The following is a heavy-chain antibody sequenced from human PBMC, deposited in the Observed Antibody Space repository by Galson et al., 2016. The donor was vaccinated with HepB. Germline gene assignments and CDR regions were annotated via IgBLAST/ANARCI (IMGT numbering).Heavy chain of an antibody. CDR1: GFNFSIYW. CDR2: IKQDGSAK. Sequence: SLRLSCAASGFNFSIYWMTWVRQAPGKGLEWVANIKQDGSAKYFVDSVKGRFTASRDNAKNSLYLHMNSLRAEDSAVYYWVRAGGFDYWGLGALVTVSS. CDR3: VRAGGFDY. J-gene: IGHJ4*02. V-gene: IGHV3-7*03. D-gene: IGHD3-16*01.